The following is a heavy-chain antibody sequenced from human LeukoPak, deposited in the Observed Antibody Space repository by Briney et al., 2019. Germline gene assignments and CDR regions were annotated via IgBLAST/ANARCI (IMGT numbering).Heavy chain of an antibody. V-gene: IGHV4-4*02. CDR1: GGSISSSNW. D-gene: IGHD6-19*01. Sequence: SETLSLTCTVSGGSISSSNWWSWVRQPPGKGLEWIGEIYHSGSTNYNPSLKSRVTISVDKSKNQFSLKLSSVTAADTAVYYCARGSLYSSGWTHWDYWGQGTLVTVSS. CDR2: IYHSGST. CDR3: ARGSLYSSGWTHWDY. J-gene: IGHJ4*02.